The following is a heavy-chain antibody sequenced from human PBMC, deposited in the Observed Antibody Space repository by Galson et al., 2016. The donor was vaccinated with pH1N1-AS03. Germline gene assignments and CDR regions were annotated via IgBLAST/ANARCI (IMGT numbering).Heavy chain of an antibody. CDR2: TYWRSKGYN. J-gene: IGHJ3*02. Sequence: CAISGDSVSRSIDAWNWIRQSPSGGLEWLGRTYWRSKGYNDYEVSVKSRITINTDTYKTQFSLQLESVTPEDTAVYDCAGGRYSAFDIWGQGTMVTVSS. V-gene: IGHV6-1*01. CDR3: AGGRYSAFDI. D-gene: IGHD1-1*01. CDR1: GDSVSRSIDA.